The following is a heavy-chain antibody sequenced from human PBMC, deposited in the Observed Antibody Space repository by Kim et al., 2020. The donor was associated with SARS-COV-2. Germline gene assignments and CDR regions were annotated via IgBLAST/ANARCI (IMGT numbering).Heavy chain of an antibody. CDR2: IYYSGST. D-gene: IGHD1-26*01. Sequence: SETLSLTCTVSGGSISSSSYYWGWIRQPPGKGLEWIGSIYYSGSTYYNPSLKSRVTISVDTSKNQFSLKLSSVTAADTAVYYCARRTLSGRFDYWGQGTLVTVSS. CDR3: ARRTLSGRFDY. CDR1: GGSISSSSYY. J-gene: IGHJ4*02. V-gene: IGHV4-39*01.